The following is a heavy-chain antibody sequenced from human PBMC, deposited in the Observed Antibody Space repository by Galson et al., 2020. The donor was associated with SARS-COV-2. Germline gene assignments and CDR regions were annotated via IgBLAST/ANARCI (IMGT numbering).Heavy chain of an antibody. D-gene: IGHD3-22*01. CDR1: GFTFDDYA. CDR2: ISWNSGSI. J-gene: IGHJ4*02. CDR3: AKGYYYASSGYSL. V-gene: IGHV3-9*01. Sequence: SLKISCAASGFTFDDYAMHWVRQAPGKGLEWVSGISWNSGSIGYADSVKGRFTISRDNAKNSLYLQMNSLRAEDTALYYCAKGYYYASSGYSLWGQGTLVTVSS.